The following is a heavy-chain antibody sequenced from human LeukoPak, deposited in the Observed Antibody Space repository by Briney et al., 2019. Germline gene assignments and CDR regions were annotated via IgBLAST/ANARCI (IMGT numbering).Heavy chain of an antibody. D-gene: IGHD1-14*01. J-gene: IGHJ3*02. CDR1: GDSITGHY. CDR2: ISHIGST. V-gene: IGHV4-59*11. Sequence: SETLSLTCSVSGDSITGHYLTWIRQPPGNGLEWIGYISHIGSTNYNPSLKSRVTISVDASKNQFSLKLTSVTAADTALYYCARDRISINALDMWGQGTMVTVSS. CDR3: ARDRISINALDM.